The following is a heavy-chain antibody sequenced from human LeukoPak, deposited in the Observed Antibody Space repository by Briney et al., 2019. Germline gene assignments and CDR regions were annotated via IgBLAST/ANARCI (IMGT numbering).Heavy chain of an antibody. CDR2: INHSGST. D-gene: IGHD6-19*01. CDR1: GGSFSGYY. V-gene: IGHV4-34*01. J-gene: IGHJ4*02. Sequence: SETLSLTCAVYGGSFSGYYWSWIRQPPGKGLEWIGEINHSGSTNYNPSLKSRVTISVDKSKNQFSLKLSSVTAADTAVYYCARDPGYSSGWYRRYYFDYWGQGTLVTVSS. CDR3: ARDPGYSSGWYRRYYFDY.